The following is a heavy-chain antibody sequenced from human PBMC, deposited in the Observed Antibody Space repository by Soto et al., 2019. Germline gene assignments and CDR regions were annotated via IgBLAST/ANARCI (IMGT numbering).Heavy chain of an antibody. CDR2: ISGSGGRT. D-gene: IGHD2-15*01. CDR3: SNQPASRYCCGGSGYGMDV. J-gene: IGHJ6*02. V-gene: IGHV3-23*01. CDR1: GFTFSSYA. Sequence: EVQLLESGGGLVQPGGSLRLSCAASGFTFSSYAMSWVRQAPGKGLEWVSAISGSGGRTYYADSVKGRFTISRDNSKNTLYLQINSLKAADTAVYYCSNQPASRYCCGGSGYGMDVWGQGTTVPVSS.